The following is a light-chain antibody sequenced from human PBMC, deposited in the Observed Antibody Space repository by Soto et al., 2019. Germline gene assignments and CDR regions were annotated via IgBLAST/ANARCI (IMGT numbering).Light chain of an antibody. J-gene: IGKJ5*01. CDR3: QQSYTTSSIT. CDR2: AAS. Sequence: DIQMTQSPSSLSASVGDRVTITCRASQSISRNLNWYQHKPGKAPKLLIYAASSLQNGVPSRFSGGGCVTEFTLSISSLQPEDFGTYYCQQSYTTSSITFGQGTRLEIK. V-gene: IGKV1-39*01. CDR1: QSISRN.